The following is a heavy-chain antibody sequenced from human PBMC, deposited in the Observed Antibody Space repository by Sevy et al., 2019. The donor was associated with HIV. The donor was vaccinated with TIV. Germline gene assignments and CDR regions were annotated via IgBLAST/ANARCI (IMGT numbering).Heavy chain of an antibody. Sequence: GGSLRLSCAASGFTFSNAWMSWVRQAPGKGLEWVGRIKGKIYDGTIDYAAPVKGRFSISRDDSKNTLYLQMNSLKTGDTAGYYCTKASWSEEDYFNYWGQGTLVTVSS. D-gene: IGHD6-13*01. CDR1: GFTFSNAW. CDR3: TKASWSEEDYFNY. CDR2: IKGKIYDGTI. V-gene: IGHV3-15*01. J-gene: IGHJ4*02.